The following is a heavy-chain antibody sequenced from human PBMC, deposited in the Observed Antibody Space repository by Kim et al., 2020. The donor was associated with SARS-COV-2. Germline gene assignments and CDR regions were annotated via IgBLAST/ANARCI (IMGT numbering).Heavy chain of an antibody. J-gene: IGHJ4*02. CDR3: AAEPGYSGYDGALDY. V-gene: IGHV1-58*01. D-gene: IGHD5-12*01. Sequence: QKFQERVTITRDMSTSTADMELSSLRSEDTAVYYCAAEPGYSGYDGALDYWGQGTLVTVSS.